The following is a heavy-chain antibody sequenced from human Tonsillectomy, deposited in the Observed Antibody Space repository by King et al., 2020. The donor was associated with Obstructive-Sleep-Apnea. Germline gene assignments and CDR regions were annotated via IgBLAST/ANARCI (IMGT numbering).Heavy chain of an antibody. J-gene: IGHJ4*02. CDR2: IKSKTDGGKT. Sequence: VQLVESGGGLVKPGGSLRLSCAASGFTFSNAWMSWVRQAPGKGLEWVGRIKSKTDGGKTDYAAPVKGRFTISREDSKNTLYLQMNSLKTEDTAVYYCTTEVSGDGGYCGQGTLVTVSS. CDR1: GFTFSNAW. V-gene: IGHV3-15*01. CDR3: TTEVSGDGGY. D-gene: IGHD7-27*01.